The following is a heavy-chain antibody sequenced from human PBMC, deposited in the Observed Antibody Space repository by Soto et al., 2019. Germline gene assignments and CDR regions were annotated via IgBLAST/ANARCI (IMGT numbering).Heavy chain of an antibody. Sequence: QVQLVQSGTEVKKPGASVKVSCKASGYVFTTYFMHWVRQAPGQGLEWMGIINPSSGSTTYAQHLQGRVTLTSDTSTSTLFMELSSLISEDAAVYYCARGGYSFGLQFFDYWGQGTLVTVSS. CDR1: GYVFTTYF. CDR2: INPSSGST. J-gene: IGHJ4*02. CDR3: ARGGYSFGLQFFDY. D-gene: IGHD5-18*01. V-gene: IGHV1-46*01.